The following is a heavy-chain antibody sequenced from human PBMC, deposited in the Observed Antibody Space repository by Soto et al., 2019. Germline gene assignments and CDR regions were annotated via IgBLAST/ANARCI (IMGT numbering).Heavy chain of an antibody. J-gene: IGHJ4*02. CDR2: IIPIFGTA. Sequence: ASVKVSCKASGGTFSSYAISWVRQAPGQGLEWMGGIIPIFGTANYAQKFQGRVTITADESTSTAYMELSSLRSEDTAVYYCARVGVCVSSTSCLYYFDYWGQGTLVTVSS. CDR1: GGTFSSYA. CDR3: ARVGVCVSSTSCLYYFDY. D-gene: IGHD2-2*01. V-gene: IGHV1-69*13.